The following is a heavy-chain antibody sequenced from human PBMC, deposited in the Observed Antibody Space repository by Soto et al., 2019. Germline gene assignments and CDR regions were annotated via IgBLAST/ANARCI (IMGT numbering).Heavy chain of an antibody. J-gene: IGHJ4*02. CDR1: EFTFSRFW. V-gene: IGHV3-7*01. CDR2: INQDGSEK. CDR3: AAGFDY. Sequence: EVPLVESGGGLVQPGGSLRLSCAASEFTFSRFWMTWVRQAPGKGLEWVANINQDGSEKYYVDSVRGRFTISRDNAKNSLYLQMSSLRDEDTAVYYCAAGFDYWGQGTLVTVSS.